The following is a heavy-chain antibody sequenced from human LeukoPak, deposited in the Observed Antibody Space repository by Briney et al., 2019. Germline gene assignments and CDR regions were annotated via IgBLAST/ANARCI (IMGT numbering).Heavy chain of an antibody. CDR2: IYHSGST. CDR3: ASLEVPAAPYYYYYMDV. CDR1: GGSISSYY. D-gene: IGHD2-2*01. J-gene: IGHJ6*03. V-gene: IGHV4-59*12. Sequence: SETLSLTCTVSGGSISSYYWSWIRQPPGKGLEWIGYIYHSGSTYYNPSLKSRVTISVDRSKNQFSLKLSSVTAADTAVYYCASLEVPAAPYYYYYMDVWGKGTTVTVSS.